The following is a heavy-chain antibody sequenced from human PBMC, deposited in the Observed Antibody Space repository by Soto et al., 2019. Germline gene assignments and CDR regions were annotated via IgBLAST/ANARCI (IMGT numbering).Heavy chain of an antibody. CDR2: ISGSGGST. CDR1: GFTFSSDA. CDR3: AKDLVEVSSTSCYDY. D-gene: IGHD2-2*01. Sequence: GGSLRLSCAASGFTFSSDAMSWVRQAPGKGLEWVSAISGSGGSTYYADSVKGRFTISTDNSKNTLYLQMNSLRAEATAVYYCAKDLVEVSSTSCYDYWGQGTLVTVSS. J-gene: IGHJ4*02. V-gene: IGHV3-23*01.